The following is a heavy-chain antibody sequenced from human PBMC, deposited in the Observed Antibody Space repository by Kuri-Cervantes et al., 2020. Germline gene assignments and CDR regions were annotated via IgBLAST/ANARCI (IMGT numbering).Heavy chain of an antibody. CDR3: ARGDGSGIPGPLYYYYMDV. D-gene: IGHD3-10*01. Sequence: SAKVSCKASGDTFTYRYLHWVRQAPGQALEWMGWITPFNGNTNYAQKFQGRVTITTDESTSTAYMELSSLRSEDTAVYYCARGDGSGIPGPLYYYYMDVWGKGTTVTVSS. V-gene: IGHV1-45*02. CDR1: GDTFTYRY. CDR2: ITPFNGNT. J-gene: IGHJ6*03.